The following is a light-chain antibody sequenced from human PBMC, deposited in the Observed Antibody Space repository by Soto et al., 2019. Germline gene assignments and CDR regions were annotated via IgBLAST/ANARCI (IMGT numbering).Light chain of an antibody. J-gene: IGLJ1*01. Sequence: QSALTQADSVSGSPGQSITISCTGTSSYVGDYNYVSWYQQYPGNAPKLLIYDVSNRPSGVSNRFSGSKSGNTASLTISGLQAEDEADYYCYSCSRSCTSYVFGTGTKVTVL. CDR1: SSYVGDYNY. CDR3: YSCSRSCTSYV. V-gene: IGLV2-14*01. CDR2: DVS.